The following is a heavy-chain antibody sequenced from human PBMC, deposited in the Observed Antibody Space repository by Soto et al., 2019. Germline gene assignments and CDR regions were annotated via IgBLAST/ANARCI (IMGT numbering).Heavy chain of an antibody. D-gene: IGHD3-22*01. J-gene: IGHJ4*02. CDR2: IYHSGST. CDR3: ARAQPKTYYYDSSGYYPNPFFDY. CDR1: GGSISSSNW. Sequence: QVQLQESGPGLVKPSGTLSLTCAVSGGSISSSNWWSWVRQPPGKGLEWIGEIYHSGSTNYNPSLKSRVTISVDKSKNQFSLKLSTVTAADTAVYYCARAQPKTYYYDSSGYYPNPFFDYWGQGTLVTVSS. V-gene: IGHV4-4*02.